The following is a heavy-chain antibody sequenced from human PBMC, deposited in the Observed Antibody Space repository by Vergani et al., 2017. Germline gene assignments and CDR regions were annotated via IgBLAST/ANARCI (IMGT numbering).Heavy chain of an antibody. CDR1: GGTFSSYT. J-gene: IGHJ4*02. V-gene: IGHV1-69*08. CDR3: ARDGPIAAARGFIDY. Sequence: QVQLVQSGAEVKKPGSSVKVSCKASGGTFSSYTISWVRQAPGQGLEWMGRIIPILGIANYAQKFQGRVTITADKSTSTAYMELSSLRSEDTAVYYCARDGPIAAARGFIDYWGQGTLVTVSS. D-gene: IGHD6-13*01. CDR2: IIPILGIA.